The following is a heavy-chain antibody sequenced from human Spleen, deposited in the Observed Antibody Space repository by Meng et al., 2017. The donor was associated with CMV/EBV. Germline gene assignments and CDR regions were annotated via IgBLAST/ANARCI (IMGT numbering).Heavy chain of an antibody. CDR3: AREISSSWPNWFDP. CDR2: IYYSGST. D-gene: IGHD6-13*01. CDR1: GYSISSGYY. V-gene: IGHV4-61*01. J-gene: IGHJ5*02. Sequence: GPLRLSCTVSGYSISSGYYWGWIRQPPGKGLEWIGYIYYSGSTNYNPSLKSRVTISVDTSKNQFSLKLSSVTAADTAVYYCAREISSSWPNWFDPWGQGTLVTVSS.